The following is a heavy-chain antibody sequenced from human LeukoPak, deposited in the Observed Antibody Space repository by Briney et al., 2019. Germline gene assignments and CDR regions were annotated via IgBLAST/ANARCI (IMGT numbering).Heavy chain of an antibody. V-gene: IGHV3-53*01. CDR1: GFTVSSNY. Sequence: GGSLRLSCAASGFTVSSNYMSWVRQAPGKGLEWVSVIYSGGSTYYADSVKGRFTISRDNSKNTLYLQMNSLRAEDTAVYYCASGGAVYCGGDCYSAADYWGQGTLVTVSS. CDR2: IYSGGST. D-gene: IGHD2-21*02. J-gene: IGHJ4*02. CDR3: ASGGAVYCGGDCYSAADY.